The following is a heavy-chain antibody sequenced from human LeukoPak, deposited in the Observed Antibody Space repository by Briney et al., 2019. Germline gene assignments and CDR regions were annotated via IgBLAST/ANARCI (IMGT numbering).Heavy chain of an antibody. CDR3: AKETVVVVAATPDAFDI. J-gene: IGHJ3*02. CDR1: GFSFSSYE. Sequence: PGGSLRLSCAASGFSFSSYEMSCVRQAPGKGLEWVSGISGSGGSTHYADSVKDRFTISRDNSKNTLYLQMNSLRAEDTAVYYCAKETVVVVAATPDAFDIWGQGTMVTVSS. D-gene: IGHD2-15*01. CDR2: ISGSGGST. V-gene: IGHV3-23*01.